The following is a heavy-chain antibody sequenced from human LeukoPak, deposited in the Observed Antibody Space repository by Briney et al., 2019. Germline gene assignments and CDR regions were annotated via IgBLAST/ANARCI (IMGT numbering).Heavy chain of an antibody. CDR3: ARVDLRITIFGVVTRRWFDP. J-gene: IGHJ5*02. CDR1: GGSFSGYY. D-gene: IGHD3-3*01. V-gene: IGHV4-34*01. CDR2: INHSGST. Sequence: SETLSLTCAVYGGSFSGYYWSWIRQPPGKGLEWIGEINHSGSTNYNPSLKSRVTISVDTSKNQFSLKLSSVTAADTAVYYCARVDLRITIFGVVTRRWFDPWGQGTLVTVSS.